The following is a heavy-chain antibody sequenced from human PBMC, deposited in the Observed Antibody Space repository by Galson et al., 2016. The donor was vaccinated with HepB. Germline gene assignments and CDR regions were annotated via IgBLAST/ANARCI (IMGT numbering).Heavy chain of an antibody. CDR2: IYHGGST. V-gene: IGHV4-4*02. Sequence: ETLSLTCAVSGGSISSSNWWSWVRQPPGKGLEWIGEIYHGGSTNYSPSLKSRVTISVDKSKNHFSLKLSSVTAADTAFYYCARAQEYYYGSGSYGASNWFDPWGQGTLVTVSS. D-gene: IGHD3-10*01. J-gene: IGHJ5*02. CDR1: GGSISSSNW. CDR3: ARAQEYYYGSGSYGASNWFDP.